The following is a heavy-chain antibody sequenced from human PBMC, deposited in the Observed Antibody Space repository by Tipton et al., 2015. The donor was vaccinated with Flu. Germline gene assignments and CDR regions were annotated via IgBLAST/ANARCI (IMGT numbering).Heavy chain of an antibody. D-gene: IGHD4-11*01. Sequence: TLSLTCAVSGDSISSDYYWAWIRQFPGKVLEWIGTVARTGDTVYNPSLKSRVTLSIDTSKNHFSLKMKSVTATDMAVYYCARRDYSNYVSDPKSWFDPWGQGTLVAVSS. CDR3: ARRDYSNYVSDPKSWFDP. CDR2: VARTGDT. CDR1: GDSISSDYY. J-gene: IGHJ5*02. V-gene: IGHV4-38-2*01.